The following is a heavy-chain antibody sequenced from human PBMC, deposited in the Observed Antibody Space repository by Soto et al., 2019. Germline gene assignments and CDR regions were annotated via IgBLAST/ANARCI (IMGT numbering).Heavy chain of an antibody. V-gene: IGHV3-30*03. J-gene: IGHJ4*02. CDR1: GFTFSSYG. CDR3: ATEAARYYYGSGSYPGDY. D-gene: IGHD3-10*01. CDR2: ISYDGSNK. Sequence: QVQLVESGGGVVQPGRSLRLSCAASGFTFSSYGMHWVRQAPGKGLEWVAVISYDGSNKYYADSVKGRFTISRDNSKNTLYLQMNSLRAEDTAVYYCATEAARYYYGSGSYPGDYWGQGTLVTVSS.